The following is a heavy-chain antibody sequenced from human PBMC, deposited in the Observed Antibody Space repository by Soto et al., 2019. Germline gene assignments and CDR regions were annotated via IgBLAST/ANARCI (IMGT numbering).Heavy chain of an antibody. CDR1: VFTFSSYA. Sequence: PGGPLRLSCAASVFTFSSYAMHWVRQAPGKGLEWVAVISYDGSNKYYADSVKGRFTISRDNSKNTLYLQMNSLRAEDTAVYYCARAPYSSGWYLSEIWGQGTLVTVSS. CDR2: ISYDGSNK. D-gene: IGHD6-19*01. V-gene: IGHV3-30-3*01. J-gene: IGHJ4*02. CDR3: ARAPYSSGWYLSEI.